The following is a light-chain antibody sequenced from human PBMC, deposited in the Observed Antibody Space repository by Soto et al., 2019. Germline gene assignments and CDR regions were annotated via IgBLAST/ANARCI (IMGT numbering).Light chain of an antibody. V-gene: IGKV1-39*01. CDR3: QQGFSRPRT. CDR1: QSARRD. Sequence: DIQMTQSPSSLSASVGDRVTITCRASQSARRDLNWYQQRPGKAPKLLIYTTSNLEGGVPSRFSGSGSGTDFTLTISNLQPEDFATYFCQQGFSRPRTFGLGTKVDIK. J-gene: IGKJ1*01. CDR2: TTS.